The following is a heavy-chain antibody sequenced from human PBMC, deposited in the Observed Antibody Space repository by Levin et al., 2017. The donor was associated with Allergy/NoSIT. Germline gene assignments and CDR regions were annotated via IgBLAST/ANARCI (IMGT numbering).Heavy chain of an antibody. Sequence: PSETLSLTCAVYGGSFSGYYWSWIRQPPGKGLEWIGEINHSGSTNYNPSLKSRVTISVDTSKNQLSLKLSSVTAADTAVYYCASFGSGSGVDYWGQGTLVTVSS. V-gene: IGHV4-34*01. CDR3: ASFGSGSGVDY. CDR1: GGSFSGYY. J-gene: IGHJ4*02. D-gene: IGHD3-10*01. CDR2: INHSGST.